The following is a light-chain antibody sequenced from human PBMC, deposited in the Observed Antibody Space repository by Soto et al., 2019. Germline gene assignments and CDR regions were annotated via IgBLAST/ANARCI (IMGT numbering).Light chain of an antibody. CDR3: KKYDTSPLN. V-gene: IGKV3-20*01. CDR2: GTS. Sequence: EIVLAQSPSTLCCAPLEIATVSCMASHSVRSYLAWYHQKPGQAHRLIIYGTSIRATGIQDRFSGSGSGTDFSLSIRRMEHEDLAAYYCKKYDTSPLNCGGGNTVDIK. CDR1: HSVRSY. J-gene: IGKJ4*01.